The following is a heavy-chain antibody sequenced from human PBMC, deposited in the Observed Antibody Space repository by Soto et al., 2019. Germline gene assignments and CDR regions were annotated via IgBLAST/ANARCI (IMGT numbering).Heavy chain of an antibody. CDR1: GFTLSGSA. CDR2: IRSKTHNYAT. J-gene: IGHJ4*02. V-gene: IGHV3-73*02. D-gene: IGHD1-26*01. CDR3: TRSGGSYSFGY. Sequence: EVQLVESGGGLVQPGESLKLSCAASGFTLSGSAVHWVRQASGKGLEWVGRIRSKTHNYATDYIASVKGRFTMSRDDSNNTAYLQMNGLKTDDTDVYYCTRSGGSYSFGYWGQGTLVTVSS.